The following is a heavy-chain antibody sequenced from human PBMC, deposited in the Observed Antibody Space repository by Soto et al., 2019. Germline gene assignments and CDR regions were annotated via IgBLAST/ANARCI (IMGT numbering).Heavy chain of an antibody. Sequence: QVPLVQSGAEVKKPGSSVTVSCKASGGTFSSYAIHWVRQAPGQGLEWMGGIIPMYGPAKYAQRFQGRVTITADESTTTVYRELTSLTSQATAVYYCARVTSMVRGVIDDWFDPWGHGTLVTVSS. CDR1: GGTFSSYA. CDR2: IIPMYGPA. D-gene: IGHD3-10*01. V-gene: IGHV1-69*01. J-gene: IGHJ5*02. CDR3: ARVTSMVRGVIDDWFDP.